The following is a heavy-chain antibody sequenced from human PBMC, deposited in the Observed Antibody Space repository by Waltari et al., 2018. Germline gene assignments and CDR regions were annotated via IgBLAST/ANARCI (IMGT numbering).Heavy chain of an antibody. J-gene: IGHJ4*02. CDR2: INYDGSQK. V-gene: IGHV3-7*01. CDR1: GFTFSRYW. D-gene: IGHD2-2*01. Sequence: LRLSCGASGFTFSRYWMSWVRQTPGKGLQWVANINYDGSQKYYVDSVKGRFTISRDNAKNSVYLQMNSLRVEDTAVYYCAKSRGFEYWGQGALITVSS. CDR3: AKSRGFEY.